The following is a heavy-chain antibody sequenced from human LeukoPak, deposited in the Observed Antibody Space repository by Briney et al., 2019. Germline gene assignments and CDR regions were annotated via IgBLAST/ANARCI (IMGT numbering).Heavy chain of an antibody. V-gene: IGHV1-46*01. CDR1: GYTFTRYY. CDR3: ARDGSSSSYYYYYYMDV. J-gene: IGHJ6*03. D-gene: IGHD6-6*01. CDR2: INPSGGNT. Sequence: ASVKVSCKASGYTFTRYYMHWVRQAPGRGLEWMGIINPSGGNTSYAQKLQGRVTMTRDTSTSTVYMELSSLRSEDTAVYYCARDGSSSSYYYYYYMDVWGKGTTVTVSS.